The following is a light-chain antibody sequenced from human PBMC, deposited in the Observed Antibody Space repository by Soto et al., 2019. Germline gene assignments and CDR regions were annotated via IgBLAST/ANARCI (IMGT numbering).Light chain of an antibody. J-gene: IGKJ1*01. V-gene: IGKV1-8*01. Sequence: AIRMTQSPSSLSASTGDRVTITCRASQGISSYLAWHQQKPGKAPKLLIYAASTLQSGVPSRFSGSGSGTDFTLTISCLQSEDFATYYCQQYYSYPWTFGQGTKVEIK. CDR1: QGISSY. CDR3: QQYYSYPWT. CDR2: AAS.